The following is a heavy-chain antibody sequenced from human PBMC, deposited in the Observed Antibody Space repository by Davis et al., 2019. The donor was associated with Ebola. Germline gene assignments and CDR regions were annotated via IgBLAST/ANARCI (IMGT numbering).Heavy chain of an antibody. CDR1: GFTFSSYA. J-gene: IGHJ6*02. CDR3: ARVRHYGMDV. Sequence: GESLKISCAASGFTFSSYAMHWVRQAPGKGLEWVSLISGDGGSTYYADSVKGRFTISRDSAKNSLYLQMNSLRAEDTAVYYCARVRHYGMDVWGQGTTVTVSS. CDR2: ISGDGGST. V-gene: IGHV3-43*02.